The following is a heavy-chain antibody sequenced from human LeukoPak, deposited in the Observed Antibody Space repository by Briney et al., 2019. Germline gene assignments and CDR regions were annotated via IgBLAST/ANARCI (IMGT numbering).Heavy chain of an antibody. D-gene: IGHD1-26*01. CDR2: INPNSGGT. CDR3: ARHFASSGSYGYYFDY. J-gene: IGHJ4*02. CDR1: GYTFTGYY. Sequence: ASVKVSCKASGYTFTGYYMHWVRQAPGQGLEWMGWINPNSGGTNYAQKFQGRVTITTDESTSTAYMELSSLRSEDTAVYYCARHFASSGSYGYYFDYWGQGTLVTVSS. V-gene: IGHV1-2*02.